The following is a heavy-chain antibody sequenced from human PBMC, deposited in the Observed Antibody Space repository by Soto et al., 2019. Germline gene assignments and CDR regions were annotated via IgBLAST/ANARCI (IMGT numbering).Heavy chain of an antibody. CDR3: ARDSSKGRITIFGVGSDAFDI. Sequence: RASVKVSCKASGGTFSSYAISWVRQAPGQGLEWMGGIIPIFGTANYAQKFQGRVTITADESTSTAYMELSSLRSEDTAVYYCARDSSKGRITIFGVGSDAFDIWGQGTMVTVSS. CDR1: GGTFSSYA. D-gene: IGHD3-3*01. CDR2: IIPIFGTA. V-gene: IGHV1-69*13. J-gene: IGHJ3*02.